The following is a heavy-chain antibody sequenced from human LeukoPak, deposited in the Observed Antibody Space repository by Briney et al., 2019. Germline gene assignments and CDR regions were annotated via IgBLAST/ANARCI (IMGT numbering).Heavy chain of an antibody. V-gene: IGHV4-4*02. J-gene: IGHJ4*02. Sequence: SETLSLTCDVSGGSITTRNWWSWVRQPPRKGLEWIGEIFHSGSTTYNPSLMSRVTISVDKSKNQFSLNVNSVTAADTAVYYCVKESGGAAATWGQGTLVIVSS. D-gene: IGHD6-13*01. CDR2: IFHSGST. CDR1: GGSITTRNW. CDR3: VKESGGAAAT.